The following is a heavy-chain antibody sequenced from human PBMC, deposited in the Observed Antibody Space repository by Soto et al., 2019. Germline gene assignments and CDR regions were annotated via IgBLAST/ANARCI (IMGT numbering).Heavy chain of an antibody. V-gene: IGHV4-34*01. J-gene: IGHJ4*02. CDR1: GGSFSGYY. CDR3: AREESGSAPAPFDY. Sequence: QVQLQQWGAGLLKPSETLSLTCAVYGGSFSGYYWRWIRQPPGKGLEWIGEINHSGSTNYTPSLKSRVTISVDTSKNQFSLKLSSVTAADTAVYYCAREESGSAPAPFDYWGQGTLVTVSS. CDR2: INHSGST. D-gene: IGHD1-26*01.